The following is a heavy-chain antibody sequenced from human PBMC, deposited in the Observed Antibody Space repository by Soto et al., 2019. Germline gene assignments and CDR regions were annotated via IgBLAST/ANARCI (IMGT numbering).Heavy chain of an antibody. J-gene: IGHJ4*02. CDR1: GLTLSNYA. Sequence: QVQLVESGGGVVQPGRSLRLSCAASGLTLSNYAMHLVRQAPGKGLEWVAVISYDGSNRYYADSVKGRFTISRDNSKKTLYLQRNSLRAEDTAVYYCARATQAVSSDYWGQGTLVTVSS. CDR2: ISYDGSNR. V-gene: IGHV3-30-3*01. D-gene: IGHD6-19*01. CDR3: ARATQAVSSDY.